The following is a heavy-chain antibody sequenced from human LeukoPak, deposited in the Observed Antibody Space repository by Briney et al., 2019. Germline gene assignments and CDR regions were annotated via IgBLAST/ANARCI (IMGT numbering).Heavy chain of an antibody. Sequence: GGSLRLSCAASGFNFSSYAMSWVRQAPGKGLEWVSAISGSGGSTYYADSVKGRFTISRDNSKNTLYLQMNSLRAEDTAVYYCAKDLVNGDYVFAFDIWGQGTMVTVSS. CDR1: GFNFSSYA. V-gene: IGHV3-23*01. CDR3: AKDLVNGDYVFAFDI. D-gene: IGHD4-17*01. J-gene: IGHJ3*02. CDR2: ISGSGGST.